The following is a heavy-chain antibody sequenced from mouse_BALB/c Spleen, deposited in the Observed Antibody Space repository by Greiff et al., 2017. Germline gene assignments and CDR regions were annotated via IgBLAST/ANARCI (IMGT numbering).Heavy chain of an antibody. Sequence: EVKVVESGGGLVKPGGSLKLSCAASGFAFSSYDMSWVRQTPEKRLEWVAYISSGGGSTYYPDTVKGRFTISRDNAKNTLYLQMSSLKSEDTAMYYCARPSPWFAYWGQGTLVTVSA. CDR1: GFAFSSYD. CDR3: ARPSPWFAY. CDR2: ISSGGGST. J-gene: IGHJ3*01. V-gene: IGHV5-12-1*01.